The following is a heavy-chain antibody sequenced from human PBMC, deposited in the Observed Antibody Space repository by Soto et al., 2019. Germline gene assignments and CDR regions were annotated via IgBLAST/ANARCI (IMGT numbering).Heavy chain of an antibody. J-gene: IGHJ3*02. D-gene: IGHD6-6*01. Sequence: ASVKVSCKASGYTFTSYGISWVRQAPGQGLEWMGWINPNSGGTNYAQRFQGWVTMTRDTSISTAYMELSRLRSDDTAVYYCAREGGSSHAFDIWGQGTMVTVSS. CDR2: INPNSGGT. CDR1: GYTFTSYG. V-gene: IGHV1-2*04. CDR3: AREGGSSHAFDI.